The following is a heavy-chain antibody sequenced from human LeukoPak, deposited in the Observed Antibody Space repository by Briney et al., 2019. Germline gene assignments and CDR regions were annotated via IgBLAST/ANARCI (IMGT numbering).Heavy chain of an antibody. Sequence: GGSLRLSCAASGFTFSSYAMSWVRQAPGKGLKWVSAISGSGGSTYYADSVKGRFTISRDNSKNTLYLQMNSLRAEDTAVYYCAKGPPRSDCSGGSCYVDYWGQGTLVTVSS. CDR1: GFTFSSYA. V-gene: IGHV3-23*01. CDR2: ISGSGGST. CDR3: AKGPPRSDCSGGSCYVDY. D-gene: IGHD2-15*01. J-gene: IGHJ4*02.